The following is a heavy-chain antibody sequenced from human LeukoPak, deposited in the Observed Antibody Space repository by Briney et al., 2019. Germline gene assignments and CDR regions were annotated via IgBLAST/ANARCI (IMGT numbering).Heavy chain of an antibody. CDR1: GYTFTGYY. CDR3: ARGSVGARSNYVGARHYYFDY. D-gene: IGHD4-11*01. J-gene: IGHJ4*02. V-gene: IGHV1-2*04. Sequence: GASVKVSCKASGYTFTGYYMHWVRQAPGQGLEWMGWINPNSGGTNYAQRFQGCVTMTRDTSISTAYMELSRLRSDDTAVYSCARGSVGARSNYVGARHYYFDYWGQGTLVTVSS. CDR2: INPNSGGT.